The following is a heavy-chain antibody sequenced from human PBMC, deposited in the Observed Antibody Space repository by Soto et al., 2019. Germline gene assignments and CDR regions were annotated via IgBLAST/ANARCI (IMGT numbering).Heavy chain of an antibody. CDR1: GYSFNSYW. Sequence: EVQLVQSGAEVKKPGESLRISCKGSGYSFNSYWISWVRQMPGKGLEWMGRMDPSDSYTNYSPSFQGHVTISADKSISTASLQWSSLKASDTAMYYCARLAMATRRGYYGMDVWCQGTTVTVSS. J-gene: IGHJ6*02. D-gene: IGHD5-12*01. V-gene: IGHV5-10-1*01. CDR3: ARLAMATRRGYYGMDV. CDR2: MDPSDSYT.